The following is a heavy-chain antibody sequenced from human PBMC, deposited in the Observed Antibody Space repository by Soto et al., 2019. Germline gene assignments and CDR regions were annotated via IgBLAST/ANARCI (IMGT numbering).Heavy chain of an antibody. CDR1: GFTFSSYA. CDR3: EKDDGNWSSGSFSH. D-gene: IGHD3-10*01. Sequence: PGGSLRLSCAASGFTFSSYAMSWVRQAPGKGLEWVSALSGTGDSTDYANSVKGRFTISRDDSKNTLYLQMSSLRAEDTAIYYCEKDDGNWSSGSFSHWGQGTLVTVSS. J-gene: IGHJ4*02. CDR2: LSGTGDST. V-gene: IGHV3-23*01.